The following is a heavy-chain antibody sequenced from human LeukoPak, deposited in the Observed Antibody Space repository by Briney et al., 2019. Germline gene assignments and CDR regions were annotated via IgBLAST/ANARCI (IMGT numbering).Heavy chain of an antibody. D-gene: IGHD3-10*01. Sequence: SETLSLTCTVSGYSISSGYYWGWIRQPPGKGLEWIGRIYTSGSTNYNPSLKSRVTMSVDTSKNQFSLKLSSVTAADTAVYYCARDMVRGPPDGMDVWGQGTTVTVSS. CDR2: IYTSGST. J-gene: IGHJ6*02. CDR1: GYSISSGYY. CDR3: ARDMVRGPPDGMDV. V-gene: IGHV4-38-2*02.